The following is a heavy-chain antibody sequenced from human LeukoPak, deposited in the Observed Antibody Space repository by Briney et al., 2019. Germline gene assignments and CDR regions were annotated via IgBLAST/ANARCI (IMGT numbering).Heavy chain of an antibody. D-gene: IGHD5-18*01. CDR3: ARGYTYGDY. CDR2: INPSSGST. CDR1: GYTFNSYY. Sequence: GASVKVSCTASGYTFNSYYMHWVRQAPGQGLEWMGIINPSSGSTSYAQNFQGRVTMTRDTSSSTVYMELSSLRSEDTAVYYCARGYTYGDYWGQGTLVTVSS. J-gene: IGHJ4*02. V-gene: IGHV1-46*02.